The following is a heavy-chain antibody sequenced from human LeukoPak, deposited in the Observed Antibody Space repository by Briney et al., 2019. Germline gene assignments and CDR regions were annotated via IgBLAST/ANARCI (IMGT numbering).Heavy chain of an antibody. Sequence: PGGSLRLSCAASGFRFTGYSMNWVRQAPGKGLEWVSSISSSFHYIYYADSVKGRFTISRDNAKNSLYLQMNSLRAEDTAVYYCARAPALDYGDYFDYWGQGTLVTVSS. CDR3: ARAPALDYGDYFDY. CDR1: GFRFTGYS. V-gene: IGHV3-21*06. D-gene: IGHD4-17*01. CDR2: ISSSFHYI. J-gene: IGHJ4*02.